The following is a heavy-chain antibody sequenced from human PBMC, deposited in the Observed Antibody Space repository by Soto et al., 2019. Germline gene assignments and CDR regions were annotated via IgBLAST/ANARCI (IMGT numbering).Heavy chain of an antibody. V-gene: IGHV3-64D*06. D-gene: IGHD1-26*01. J-gene: IGHJ4*02. CDR3: AKTSGASYPRSRAFEY. Sequence: GGSPRPSCSAPGVTLGTYGMHCVLVAPWNGLEYVSAIGSDGGGTYYADYVRGRFTISRDNSKNTLYLEMNSLRAEDAATHHRAKTSGASYPRSRAFEYWGQGTRVTVSS. CDR2: IGSDGGGT. CDR1: GVTLGTYG.